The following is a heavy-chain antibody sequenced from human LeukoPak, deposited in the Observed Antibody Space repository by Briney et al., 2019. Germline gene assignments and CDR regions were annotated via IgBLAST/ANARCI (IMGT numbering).Heavy chain of an antibody. Sequence: GGSLRLSCAASGFSLSSYTMNWVRQAPGKGLEWVSSITSTSSYIYYADSVKGRFTISRDNSKNTLYLQMNSLRAEDTAVYYCARHYYDSSGYYFLDYWGQGILVTVSS. CDR1: GFSLSSYT. V-gene: IGHV3-21*04. D-gene: IGHD3-22*01. CDR3: ARHYYDSSGYYFLDY. J-gene: IGHJ4*02. CDR2: ITSTSSYI.